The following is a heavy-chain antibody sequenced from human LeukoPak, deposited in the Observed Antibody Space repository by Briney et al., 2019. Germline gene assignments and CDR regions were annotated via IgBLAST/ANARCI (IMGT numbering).Heavy chain of an antibody. CDR2: IIPILGIA. J-gene: IGHJ4*02. Sequence: GASVKVSCKASGGTFSSYAISWVRQAPGQGLEWMGRIIPILGIANYAQKFQGRVTITADKSTSTAYMELSSLRSEDTAVYYCARAIHSSSHFDYWGQGTLVTVSS. V-gene: IGHV1-69*04. CDR1: GGTFSSYA. D-gene: IGHD6-6*01. CDR3: ARAIHSSSHFDY.